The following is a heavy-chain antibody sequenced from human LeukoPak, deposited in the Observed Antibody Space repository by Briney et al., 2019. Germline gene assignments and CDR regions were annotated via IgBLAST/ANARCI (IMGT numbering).Heavy chain of an antibody. Sequence: PGGSLRLSCAASGFTFSSFGMHWVRQAPGKGLEWVAVIWYDASNKYYADSVKGRFTISRDNSKKTLYLQMNSLRAEDTAVYYCARVDGYNFDAFDIWGQGTMVTVSS. V-gene: IGHV3-33*01. CDR3: ARVDGYNFDAFDI. CDR1: GFTFSSFG. D-gene: IGHD5-24*01. CDR2: IWYDASNK. J-gene: IGHJ3*02.